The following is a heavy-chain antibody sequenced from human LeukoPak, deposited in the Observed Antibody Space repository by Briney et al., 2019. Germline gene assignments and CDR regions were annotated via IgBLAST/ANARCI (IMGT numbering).Heavy chain of an antibody. D-gene: IGHD1-26*01. CDR1: GFTFSSYS. V-gene: IGHV3-48*02. Sequence: GGSLRLSCAASGFTFSSYSMNWVRQAPGKGLEWVSYISSSSSTIYYADSVKGRFTISRDNAKNSLYLQMNSLRDEDTAVYYCARDEGATGEVGATVLFDYWGQGTLVTVSS. CDR3: ARDEGATGEVGATVLFDY. CDR2: ISSSSSTI. J-gene: IGHJ4*02.